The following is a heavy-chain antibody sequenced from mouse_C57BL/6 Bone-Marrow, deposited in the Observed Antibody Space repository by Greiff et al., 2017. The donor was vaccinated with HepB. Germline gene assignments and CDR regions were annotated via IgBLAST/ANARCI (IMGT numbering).Heavy chain of an antibody. CDR3: ARISLCDYDVDY. Sequence: VQLQQSGAELARPGASVKLSCKASGYTFTSYGISWVKQSTGQGLEWIGVIYPRSGNTYYNEKFKVKATMTAYKSSSKAYMELRSLTAEDSAVYFSARISLCDYDVDYWCQGTAVTVSS. D-gene: IGHD2-4*01. CDR2: IYPRSGNT. J-gene: IGHJ4*01. V-gene: IGHV1-81*01. CDR1: GYTFTSYG.